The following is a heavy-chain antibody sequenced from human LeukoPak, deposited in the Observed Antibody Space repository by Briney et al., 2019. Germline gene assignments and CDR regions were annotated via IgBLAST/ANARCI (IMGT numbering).Heavy chain of an antibody. CDR1: GFTFSSYS. V-gene: IGHV3-21*01. Sequence: GGSLRLSCAASGFTFSSYSMNWVRQAPGKGLEWVSSISSSSSYIYYADSVKGRFTISRDNAKNSLYLQMNSLRAEDTAVYYCARDLVATIGSLDYWGQGTLVTVSS. CDR3: ARDLVATIGSLDY. D-gene: IGHD5-12*01. CDR2: ISSSSSYI. J-gene: IGHJ4*02.